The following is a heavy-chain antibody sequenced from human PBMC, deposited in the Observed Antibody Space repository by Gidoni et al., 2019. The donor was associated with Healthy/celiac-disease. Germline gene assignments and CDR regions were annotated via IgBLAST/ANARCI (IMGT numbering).Heavy chain of an antibody. CDR1: VFTFSTAW. Sequence: EVQLVESGGGLVKPGGSLRLSCAASVFTFSTAWMSWVRQAPGKGLEWVGRIKSKTEGGRTDYAAPVKGRFTISRDDSKNTLYLQMNSLKTEDTAVYYCTTVSLAAADPVFDYWGQGTLVTVSS. CDR2: IKSKTEGGRT. D-gene: IGHD6-13*01. V-gene: IGHV3-15*01. J-gene: IGHJ4*02. CDR3: TTVSLAAADPVFDY.